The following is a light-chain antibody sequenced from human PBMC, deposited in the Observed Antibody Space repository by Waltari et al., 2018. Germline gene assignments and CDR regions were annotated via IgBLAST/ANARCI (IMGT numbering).Light chain of an antibody. J-gene: IGKJ1*01. CDR2: HAS. V-gene: IGKV3-20*01. Sequence: SCKASKSIGIYLACYQQKPGQGPWLLMSHASSRAPGIPDRFSGSGYRTDYSLTIRRLEPEDFAVYYCQKYASLPATFGQGTKVEIK. CDR3: QKYASLPAT. CDR1: KSIGIY.